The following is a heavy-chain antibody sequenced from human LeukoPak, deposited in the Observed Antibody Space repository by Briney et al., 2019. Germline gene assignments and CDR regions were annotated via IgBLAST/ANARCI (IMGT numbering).Heavy chain of an antibody. CDR1: GYMFANYD. J-gene: IGHJ5*02. CDR2: MNPKSGYT. V-gene: IGHV1-8*01. Sequence: GASVKVSCKASGYMFANYDINWVRQATGQGLEWMGWMNPKSGYTGYAQKFQGRVTMTRNTSISTAYMELSSLRSEDTAVYYCARRGWEVHSGWLDPWGQGTLVTVSS. D-gene: IGHD1-26*01. CDR3: ARRGWEVHSGWLDP.